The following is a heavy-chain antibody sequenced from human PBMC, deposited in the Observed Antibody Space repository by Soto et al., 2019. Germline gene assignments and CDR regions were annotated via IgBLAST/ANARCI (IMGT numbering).Heavy chain of an antibody. V-gene: IGHV1-2*02. CDR2: INPNSGGT. CDR3: ARVRPFGRAAAPPLSYYYYYYGMDV. Sequence: GASVKVSCKASGYTFTGYYMHWVRQAPGQGLEWMGWINPNSGGTNYAQKFQGRVTMTRDTSISTAYMELSRLRSDDTAVYYCARVRPFGRAAAPPLSYYYYYYGMDVWGQGTTVTVSS. J-gene: IGHJ6*02. CDR1: GYTFTGYY. D-gene: IGHD6-13*01.